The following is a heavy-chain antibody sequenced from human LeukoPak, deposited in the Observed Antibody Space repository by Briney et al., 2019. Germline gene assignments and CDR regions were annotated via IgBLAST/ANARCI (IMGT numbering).Heavy chain of an antibody. CDR3: TRDTLTYYYDSSGYYVDY. V-gene: IGHV3-49*04. J-gene: IGHJ4*02. Sequence: GGSLRPSCTASGFTFGDYAMSWVRQAPGKGLEWVGFIRSKAYGGTTEYAASVKGRFTISRDDSKSIAYLQMNSLKTEDTAVYYCTRDTLTYYYDSSGYYVDYWGQGTLVTVSS. CDR1: GFTFGDYA. CDR2: IRSKAYGGTT. D-gene: IGHD3-22*01.